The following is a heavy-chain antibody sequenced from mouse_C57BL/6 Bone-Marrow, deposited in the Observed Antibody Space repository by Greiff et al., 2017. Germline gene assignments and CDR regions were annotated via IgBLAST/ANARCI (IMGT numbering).Heavy chain of an antibody. J-gene: IGHJ1*03. CDR2: IYPGDGAT. V-gene: IGHV1-80*01. CDR1: GYAFSSYW. CDR3: AKGDFGGTRHGYFDV. Sequence: QVQLQQSGAELVKPGASVKISCKASGYAFSSYWMNWVKQRPGKGLEWIGQIYPGDGATTYNGQFKGKATLTADKSSSPAYMQLRRLTSEASAVFSCAKGDFGGTRHGYFDVWGTGTTVTVSA. D-gene: IGHD1-1*01.